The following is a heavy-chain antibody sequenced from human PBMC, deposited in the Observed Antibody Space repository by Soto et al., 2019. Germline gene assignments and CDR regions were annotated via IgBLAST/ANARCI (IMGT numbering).Heavy chain of an antibody. Sequence: GGSLRLSCAASGFNFNSYTINWVRQAPGKRLEWLSSIGSSGYIFSTDSVRGRFTISRDNAKNSVYLQINSLRAEDTAVYFCARDCSGGSCYPGMDVWGQGTTVTVS. CDR3: ARDCSGGSCYPGMDV. J-gene: IGHJ6*02. V-gene: IGHV3-21*01. CDR2: IGSSGYI. CDR1: GFNFNSYT. D-gene: IGHD2-15*01.